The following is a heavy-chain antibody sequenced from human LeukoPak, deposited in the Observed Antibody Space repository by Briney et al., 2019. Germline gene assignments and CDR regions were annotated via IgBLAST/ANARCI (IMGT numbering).Heavy chain of an antibody. D-gene: IGHD1-26*01. J-gene: IGHJ4*02. CDR3: ARDVGATTGVDY. V-gene: IGHV3-23*01. Sequence: GGSLRLSCAASGFTFSSYAMSWVRQAPGKGLEWVSAISGSGGSTYYADSVKGRFTISRDNSKNTLYLQMNSLRAEDTAVYYCARDVGATTGVDYWGQGTLVTVSS. CDR2: ISGSGGST. CDR1: GFTFSSYA.